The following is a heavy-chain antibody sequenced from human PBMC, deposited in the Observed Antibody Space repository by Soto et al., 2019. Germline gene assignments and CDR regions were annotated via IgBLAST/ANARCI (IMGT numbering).Heavy chain of an antibody. CDR1: GFTFDDYA. CDR3: AKDSSGWPRGY. Sequence: EVQLVESGGGLVQPGRSLRLSCAASGFTFDDYAMHWVRQAPGKGLEWVSGISWNSGSIGYADSVKGRFTISRDNAKNSLYLQMNSLRAEDTALYYCAKDSSGWPRGYWGQGTLVTVSS. D-gene: IGHD6-19*01. CDR2: ISWNSGSI. V-gene: IGHV3-9*01. J-gene: IGHJ4*02.